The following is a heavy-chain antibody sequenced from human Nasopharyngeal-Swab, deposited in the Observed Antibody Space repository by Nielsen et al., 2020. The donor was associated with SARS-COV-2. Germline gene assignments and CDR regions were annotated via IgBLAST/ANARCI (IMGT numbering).Heavy chain of an antibody. V-gene: IGHV3-49*02. CDR2: IRSKAYGGTT. J-gene: IGHJ3*02. Sequence: WIRQPPGKGLEWVGFIRSKAYGGTTEYAASVKGRFTISRDDSKSIAYLQMNSLKTEDTAVYYCTRDLYNWNHDAFDIWGQGTMAIVS. D-gene: IGHD1-20*01. CDR3: TRDLYNWNHDAFDI.